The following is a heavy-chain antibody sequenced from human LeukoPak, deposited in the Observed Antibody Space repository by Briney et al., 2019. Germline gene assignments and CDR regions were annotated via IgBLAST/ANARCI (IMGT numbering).Heavy chain of an antibody. V-gene: IGHV5-51*01. Sequence: GESLKISCKGSGYIFTSHWIDWVRQMPGKGLEWMGSIYPGDSDTRYSPSFQGQVTISADKSISTAYLQWSSLKASDTAMYYCARRSGNYYYFDYWGQGTLVTVSS. CDR3: ARRSGNYYYFDY. CDR2: IYPGDSDT. CDR1: GYIFTSHW. J-gene: IGHJ4*02. D-gene: IGHD1-26*01.